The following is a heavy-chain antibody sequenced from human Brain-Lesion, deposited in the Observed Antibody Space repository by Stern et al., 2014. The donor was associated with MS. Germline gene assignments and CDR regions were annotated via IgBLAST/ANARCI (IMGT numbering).Heavy chain of an antibody. V-gene: IGHV4-39*01. CDR2: VYYTGST. D-gene: IGHD1-26*01. Sequence: QVQLVESGPGLVKPSETLSLTCTVSGGSITSSSYYWGWIRQPPGRGLEYIGTVYYTGSTFYDPSLKSRVTISVDTSKNQDASKLPSVTAADTAVYYCVRPDIMGTIWNWGQGTLVTVSS. CDR3: VRPDIMGTIWN. J-gene: IGHJ4*02. CDR1: GGSITSSSYY.